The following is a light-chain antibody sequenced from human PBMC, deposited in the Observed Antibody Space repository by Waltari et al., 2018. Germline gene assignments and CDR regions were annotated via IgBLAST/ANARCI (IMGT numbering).Light chain of an antibody. CDR1: KLGDKY. J-gene: IGLJ2*01. Sequence: DLTQPPSVSVSPGQTASITCSGEKLGDKYVSWYQQKPGQSPVLVIHQDDKRPSWIPDRFSASNSGNTATLTISGTQAVDEADYYCQTWDSSTVLFGGGTKVTVL. CDR2: QDD. CDR3: QTWDSSTVL. V-gene: IGLV3-1*01.